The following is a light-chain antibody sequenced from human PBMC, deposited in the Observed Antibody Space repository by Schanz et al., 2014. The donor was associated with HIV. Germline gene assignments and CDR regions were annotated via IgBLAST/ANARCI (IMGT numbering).Light chain of an antibody. J-gene: IGKJ5*01. Sequence: DIQMTQSPSTLYASVGDRVTITCRTSQSIGNSLAWLQQKPGRAPKVLIYKASTLESGVPSTFRGSGSGTDFTLTISSLQPEDFGSYYCQETYSTPSITFGQGTRLEIK. V-gene: IGKV1-5*03. CDR2: KAS. CDR3: QETYSTPSIT. CDR1: QSIGNS.